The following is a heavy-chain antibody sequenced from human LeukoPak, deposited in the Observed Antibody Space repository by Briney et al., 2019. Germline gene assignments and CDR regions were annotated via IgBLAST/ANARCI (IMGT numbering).Heavy chain of an antibody. J-gene: IGHJ4*02. V-gene: IGHV3-30*02. CDR3: ARIAAGAGTHFDY. CDR1: GFIFSNYA. D-gene: IGHD6-13*01. CDR2: IRYDGGNT. Sequence: GGSLRLSCAASGFIFSNYAMQWVRQAPGMGLEWVAFIRYDGGNTYYADSVKGRFTISRDNSKNTMYLQMNSLNAEDTAVYYCARIAAGAGTHFDYWGQGTLVTVSS.